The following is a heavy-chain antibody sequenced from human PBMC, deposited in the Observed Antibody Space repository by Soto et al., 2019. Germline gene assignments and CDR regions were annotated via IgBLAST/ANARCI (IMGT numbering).Heavy chain of an antibody. J-gene: IGHJ6*02. CDR1: GFTFSSYW. V-gene: IGHV3-48*02. CDR2: ISSDSRTI. D-gene: IGHD3-3*01. Sequence: PGGSLRLSCAASGFTFSSYWMHWVRQAPGKGLVWVSFISSDSRTIYYADSVEGRFTVSRDNARNSVSLQMDSLRDEDAAVYYYARIKLVEWFFINVDVYDMDVWGQGTPVTVSS. CDR3: ARIKLVEWFFINVDVYDMDV.